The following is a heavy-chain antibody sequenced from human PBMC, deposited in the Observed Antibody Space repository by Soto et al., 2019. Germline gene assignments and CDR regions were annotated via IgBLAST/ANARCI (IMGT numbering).Heavy chain of an antibody. CDR3: AIEYSSSPPYYPIGY. J-gene: IGHJ4*02. CDR1: GGTFSSYS. D-gene: IGHD6-6*01. Sequence: QVQLVQSGAEVKKPGSSVQVSCKASGGTFSSYSISWERQAPGQGLEWMGGIIPIFGTANYAQKFQGRVTITADESTSTAYMELSSLRSEDTAVYYCAIEYSSSPPYYPIGYWGQGTLVTVSS. V-gene: IGHV1-69*01. CDR2: IIPIFGTA.